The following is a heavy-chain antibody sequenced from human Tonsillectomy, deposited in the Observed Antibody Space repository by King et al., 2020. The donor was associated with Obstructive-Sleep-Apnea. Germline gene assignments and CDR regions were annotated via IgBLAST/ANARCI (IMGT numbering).Heavy chain of an antibody. J-gene: IGHJ5*02. V-gene: IGHV4-59*03. CDR2: ITHSRST. CDR1: GGSISSYY. CDR3: ATRIYYGSGPDH. Sequence: VQLQESGPGLVKPSETLSLTCTFSGGSISSYYWICIRQPPGQELEWIRSITHSRSTNYNPSHKSRVTISVDTSKNQFSLKLNSVTAADTAVYYCATRIYYGSGPDHWGQGILVTVSS. D-gene: IGHD3-10*01.